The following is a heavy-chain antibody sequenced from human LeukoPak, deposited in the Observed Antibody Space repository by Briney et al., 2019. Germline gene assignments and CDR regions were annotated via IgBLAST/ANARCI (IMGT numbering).Heavy chain of an antibody. CDR2: INPNSGGT. CDR1: GYTFTGYY. V-gene: IGHV1-2*02. CDR3: ARQYQLLYQYNWFDP. J-gene: IGHJ5*02. D-gene: IGHD2-2*02. Sequence: ASVKVSCKASGYTFTGYYMHWVRQAPGQGLEWMGWINPNSGGTNYAQKFQGRVTMTRDTSISTAYMELSRLRSDDTAAYYCARQYQLLYQYNWFDPWGQGTLVTVSS.